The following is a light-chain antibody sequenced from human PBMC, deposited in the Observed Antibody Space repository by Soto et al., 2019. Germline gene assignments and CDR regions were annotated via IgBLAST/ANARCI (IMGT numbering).Light chain of an antibody. V-gene: IGKV3-20*01. CDR2: GAS. J-gene: IGKJ1*01. CDR1: QSVSTNF. CDR3: QQYGRTSWT. Sequence: EIVLTQSPGTLSLSPGEGATLSCRASQSVSTNFFAWYQQKPGQALRLLIYGASTRATGIPDRFSGSGSGTDFTLTIIRLEPEDFAVYYCQQYGRTSWTFGQGTKVDIK.